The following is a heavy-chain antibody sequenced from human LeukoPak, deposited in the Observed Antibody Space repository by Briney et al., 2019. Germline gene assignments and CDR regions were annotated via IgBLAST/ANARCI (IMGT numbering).Heavy chain of an antibody. CDR3: AGEDDWNYEDY. V-gene: IGHV3-7*01. Sequence: GGSLRLSCAASGFTFSNYWMSWVRQAPGKGLEWVANIKQDGSEKYYVNSVKGRFTISRDNAKNSLYLQMNSLRAEDTAIYYCAGEDDWNYEDYWGQGTLVTVSS. D-gene: IGHD1-7*01. J-gene: IGHJ4*02. CDR2: IKQDGSEK. CDR1: GFTFSNYW.